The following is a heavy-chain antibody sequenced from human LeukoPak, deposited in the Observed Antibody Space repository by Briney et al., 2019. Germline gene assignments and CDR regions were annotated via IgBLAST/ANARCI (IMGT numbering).Heavy chain of an antibody. CDR1: GGSISSSSYY. Sequence: PSETLSLTCTVSGGSISSSSYYWGWIRQPPGKGLEWIGSIYYSGSTYYNPSLKSRVTISLDTSKNQFSLKLSSVTAADTAVYYCARPSLDYGDLYYFDYWGQGTLVTVSS. D-gene: IGHD4-17*01. J-gene: IGHJ4*02. V-gene: IGHV4-39*01. CDR2: IYYSGST. CDR3: ARPSLDYGDLYYFDY.